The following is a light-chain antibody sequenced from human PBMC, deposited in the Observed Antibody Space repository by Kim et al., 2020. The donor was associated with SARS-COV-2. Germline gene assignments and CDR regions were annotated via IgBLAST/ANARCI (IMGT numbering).Light chain of an antibody. CDR3: QQYETSSWT. V-gene: IGKV3-20*01. CDR2: GTI. Sequence: EIVLTQSPGTLSLSPGERVTISCRASQTIDMYFLAWYQQKPGQAPRLLIYGTITRATGIPDRCRGRGSWTDFTLTISRLEPEDFSVYYCQQYETSSWTFGQGTKVDIK. CDR1: QTIDMYF. J-gene: IGKJ1*01.